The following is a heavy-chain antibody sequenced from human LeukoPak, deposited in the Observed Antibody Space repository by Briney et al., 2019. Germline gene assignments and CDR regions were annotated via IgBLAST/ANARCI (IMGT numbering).Heavy chain of an antibody. CDR3: ARGPSLLY. J-gene: IGHJ4*02. V-gene: IGHV3-7*01. D-gene: IGHD2-21*01. CDR2: IKPDGSER. Sequence: GGSLRLSCAASGFTFSSYWMSWVRQAPGKGLEWVASIKPDGSERYYVDSLRGRFTISRDNAKTSLYLQMSSLRAEDTAVYYCARGPSLLYWGQGTLVTVSS. CDR1: GFTFSSYW.